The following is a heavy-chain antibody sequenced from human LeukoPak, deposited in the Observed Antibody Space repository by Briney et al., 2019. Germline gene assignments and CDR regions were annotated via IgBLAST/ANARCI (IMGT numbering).Heavy chain of an antibody. V-gene: IGHV1-8*02. CDR1: GYTFTSYG. Sequence: ASVKVSCKASGYTFTSYGINWVRQATGQGLEWMGWMNPNSANTGYAQKFQGRVTMTRNTSVSTAYMELSSLRSEDTAVYYCARAIKYYYDSSGYYAYYFDYWGQGTLVTVSS. D-gene: IGHD3-22*01. J-gene: IGHJ4*02. CDR3: ARAIKYYYDSSGYYAYYFDY. CDR2: MNPNSANT.